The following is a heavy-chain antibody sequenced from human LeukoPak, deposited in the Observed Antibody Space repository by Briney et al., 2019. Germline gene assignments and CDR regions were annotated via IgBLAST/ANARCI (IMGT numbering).Heavy chain of an antibody. CDR1: AFTCSSYN. CDR3: ARDTPDPDYDSSGYYLDFDY. CDR2: ISSSSSDI. J-gene: IGHJ4*02. Sequence: GGTLTLSSAASAFTCSSYNMNWVRQAPGKGREWGSSISSSSSDIYYADSVKGRFTISRYNAKPSLYLQMNSLRAEDTAVYYCARDTPDPDYDSSGYYLDFDYWGQGTLVTVS. D-gene: IGHD3-22*01. V-gene: IGHV3-21*01.